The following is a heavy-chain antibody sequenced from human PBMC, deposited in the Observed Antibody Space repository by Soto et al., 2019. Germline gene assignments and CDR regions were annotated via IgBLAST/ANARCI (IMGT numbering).Heavy chain of an antibody. CDR1: GGTFSSYT. J-gene: IGHJ4*02. V-gene: IGHV1-69*02. Sequence: QVQLVQSGAEVKKPGSSVKVSCRASGGTFSSYTISWVRQAPGQGLEWMGRIIPILGIANYAQKFQGRVTITADKSTSTAYMELSSLRSEDTAVYYCATVAATFPLGYWGQGTLVTVSS. D-gene: IGHD2-15*01. CDR3: ATVAATFPLGY. CDR2: IIPILGIA.